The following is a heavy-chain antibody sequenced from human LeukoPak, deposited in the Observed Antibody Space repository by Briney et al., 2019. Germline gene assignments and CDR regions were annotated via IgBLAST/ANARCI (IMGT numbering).Heavy chain of an antibody. CDR1: GYTFTGYY. J-gene: IGHJ4*02. CDR2: INPNSGGT. V-gene: IGHV1-2*02. CDR3: ASGRDYYGSSGYYFDY. D-gene: IGHD3-22*01. Sequence: ASVKVSCKASGYTFTGYYMHWVRQAPGQGLEWMGWINPNSGGTNYAQKFQGRVTMTRNTSISTAYMELSSLRSEDTAVYYCASGRDYYGSSGYYFDYWGQGTLVTVSS.